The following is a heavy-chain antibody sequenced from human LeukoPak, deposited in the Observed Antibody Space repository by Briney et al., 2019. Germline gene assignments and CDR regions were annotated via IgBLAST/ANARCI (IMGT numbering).Heavy chain of an antibody. CDR3: ARHFATVTPYYYFGLDA. CDR1: GGSLSSYY. V-gene: IGHV4-59*08. CDR2: MFYSGST. D-gene: IGHD4-11*01. Sequence: SETLSLTCSVSGGSLSSYYWSWIRQPPGKGLEWIGHMFYSGSTKYNPSLKSRITISVDTSKNLFSLKVFSVTAADTAVYYCARHFATVTPYYYFGLDAWGQGTTVTVSS. J-gene: IGHJ6*02.